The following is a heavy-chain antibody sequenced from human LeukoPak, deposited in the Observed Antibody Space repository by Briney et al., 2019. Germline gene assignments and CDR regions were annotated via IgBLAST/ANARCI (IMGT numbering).Heavy chain of an antibody. Sequence: GASVKVSCKASGYTFTSYAMHWVRQAPGQRLEWMGWINAGNGNTKYSQKFQGRVTMTRDTSISTAYMELSRLRSDDTAVYYCARLAELRYFDWLLSAYFDYWGQGTLVTVSS. V-gene: IGHV1-3*01. CDR2: INAGNGNT. J-gene: IGHJ4*02. CDR1: GYTFTSYA. D-gene: IGHD3-9*01. CDR3: ARLAELRYFDWLLSAYFDY.